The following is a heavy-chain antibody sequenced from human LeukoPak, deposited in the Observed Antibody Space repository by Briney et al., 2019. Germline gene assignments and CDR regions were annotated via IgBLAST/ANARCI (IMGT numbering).Heavy chain of an antibody. V-gene: IGHV4-61*02. CDR2: IYTSGST. D-gene: IGHD3-22*01. CDR3: ARARDDYYDSSEDY. CDR1: GGSISSGSYY. J-gene: IGHJ4*02. Sequence: PSETLSLTCTVSGGSISSGSYYWSWIRQPAGKGLEWIGRIYTSGSTNYNPSLKSRVIISVDTSKNQFSLKLSFVTAADTAVYYCARARDDYYDSSEDYWGQGTLVTVSS.